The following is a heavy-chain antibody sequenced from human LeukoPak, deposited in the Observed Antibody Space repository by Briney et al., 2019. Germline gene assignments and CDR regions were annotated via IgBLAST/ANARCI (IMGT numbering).Heavy chain of an antibody. Sequence: QPGGSLRLSCAASGFTFSNYWMAWVRQAPGKGLEWVANIKQDGSQKYYGDSMEGRLTISRDNAKSSVFLQMNSLRAEDTAVYYCARDTIRYFDLWGRGTLVTVSS. J-gene: IGHJ2*01. D-gene: IGHD5-24*01. V-gene: IGHV3-7*05. CDR3: ARDTIRYFDL. CDR2: IKQDGSQK. CDR1: GFTFSNYW.